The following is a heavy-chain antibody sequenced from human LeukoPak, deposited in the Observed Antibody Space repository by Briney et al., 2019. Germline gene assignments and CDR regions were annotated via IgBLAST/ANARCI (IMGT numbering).Heavy chain of an antibody. D-gene: IGHD3-10*01. V-gene: IGHV1-18*01. CDR3: ARAFGEDDAFDI. J-gene: IGHJ3*02. CDR1: GYTFTSYG. CDR2: ISAYNGNT. Sequence: ASVKVXCKASGYTFTSYGISWVRQAPGQGLEWMGWISAYNGNTNYAKKLQGRVTMTTDTSTSTAYMELRSLRSDDTAVYYCARAFGEDDAFDIWGQGTMVTVSS.